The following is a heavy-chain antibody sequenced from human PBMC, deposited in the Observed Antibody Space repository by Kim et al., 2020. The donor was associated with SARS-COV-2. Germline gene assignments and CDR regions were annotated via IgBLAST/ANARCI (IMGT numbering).Heavy chain of an antibody. CDR3: ARPYTLRGLPFDY. V-gene: IGHV1-2*06. D-gene: IGHD1-26*01. Sequence: ASVKVSCKASGYTFTGYYMHWVRQAPGQGLEWMGRINPNSGGTNYAQKFQGRVTMTRDTSISTAYMELSRLRSDDTAVYYCARPYTLRGLPFDYWGQGTLVTVSS. CDR2: INPNSGGT. CDR1: GYTFTGYY. J-gene: IGHJ4*02.